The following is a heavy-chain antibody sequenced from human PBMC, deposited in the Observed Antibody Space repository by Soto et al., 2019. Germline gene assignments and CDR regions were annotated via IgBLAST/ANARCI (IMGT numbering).Heavy chain of an antibody. CDR2: NYYSGIT. V-gene: IGHV4-31*03. CDR1: GGSISSVGYY. CDR3: ARGSSIAGLYYGMDV. J-gene: IGHJ6*02. Sequence: SDTLSLTCTVSGGSISSVGYYWTWIRQQPGKGLEWIGYNYYSGITYYNPSLKSRVTISLDTSKNQFSLKLSSVTAADTAVYYCARGSSIAGLYYGMDVWGQGTTVTFSS. D-gene: IGHD6-6*01.